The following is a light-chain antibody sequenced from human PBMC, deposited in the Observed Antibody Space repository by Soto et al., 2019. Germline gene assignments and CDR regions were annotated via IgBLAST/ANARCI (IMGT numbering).Light chain of an antibody. CDR2: RNN. Sequence: QSVLTQPPSASGTPGQRVTISCSGSSSNIGSNYVYWYQQLPGTAPKLLIYRNNQRPSGVPDRFSGSKSGNAASLAISGLRSDDEADNYCAAWDDSLSSPVFGGGTQLTVL. CDR3: AAWDDSLSSPV. CDR1: SSNIGSNY. V-gene: IGLV1-47*01. J-gene: IGLJ7*01.